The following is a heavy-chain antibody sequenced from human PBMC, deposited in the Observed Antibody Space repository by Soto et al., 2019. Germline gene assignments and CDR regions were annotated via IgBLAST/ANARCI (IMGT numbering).Heavy chain of an antibody. Sequence: GGSLRLSCAASGFTFSSYSMNWVRQAPGKGLEWVSSISSSSSYIYYADSVKGRFTVSRDNAKNSLYLQMNSLRAEDTAVYYCARCVSTIEGWFDPWGQVTLVTVS. V-gene: IGHV3-21*01. D-gene: IGHD6-13*01. CDR2: ISSSSSYI. CDR1: GFTFSSYS. J-gene: IGHJ5*02. CDR3: ARCVSTIEGWFDP.